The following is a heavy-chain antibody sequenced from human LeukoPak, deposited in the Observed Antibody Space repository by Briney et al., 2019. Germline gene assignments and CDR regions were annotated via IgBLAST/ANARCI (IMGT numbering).Heavy chain of an antibody. CDR3: ITEGYCSGDNCYSFDH. J-gene: IGHJ4*02. D-gene: IGHD2-15*01. CDR1: GFTFNKAW. CDR2: IKSRTDGGTI. V-gene: IGHV3-15*01. Sequence: GGSLRLSCAASGFTFNKAWMSWVRQAPGKGLEWVGRIKSRTDGGTIDYAAPVKGRFTLSRDDSKNTVYLQMNSPKTEDTAVYYCITEGYCSGDNCYSFDHWGQGSLVTVSS.